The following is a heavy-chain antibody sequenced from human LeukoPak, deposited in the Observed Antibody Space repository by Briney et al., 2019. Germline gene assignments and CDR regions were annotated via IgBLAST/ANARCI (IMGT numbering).Heavy chain of an antibody. CDR2: ISGSGGST. Sequence: GGSLRLSCAASGFTFSSYAMSWVRQAPGKGLEWVSAISGSGGSTHYADSVKGRFTISRDNSKNTLYLQMNSLRAEDTAVYYCVKANVLLWFGESPYGMDVWGQGTTVTVSS. CDR1: GFTFSSYA. D-gene: IGHD3-10*01. J-gene: IGHJ6*02. V-gene: IGHV3-23*01. CDR3: VKANVLLWFGESPYGMDV.